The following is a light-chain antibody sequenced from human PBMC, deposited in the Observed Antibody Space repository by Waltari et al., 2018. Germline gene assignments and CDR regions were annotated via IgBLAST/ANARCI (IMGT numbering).Light chain of an antibody. V-gene: IGLV2-14*01. CDR1: SSDVGGYDY. Sequence: QSALTQPASVSGSPGQSITISCTGTSSDVGGYDYVSWYKQHPGKAPKLLIYEASNRPSGVSNRFSGSKSANTASLTSSWLQAEDEADYYCISYTGSFTYGFGTGTQVSVL. CDR3: ISYTGSFTYG. CDR2: EAS. J-gene: IGLJ1*01.